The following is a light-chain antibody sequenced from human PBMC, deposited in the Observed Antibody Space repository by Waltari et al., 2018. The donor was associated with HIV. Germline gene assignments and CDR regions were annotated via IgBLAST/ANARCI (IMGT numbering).Light chain of an antibody. V-gene: IGKV1-5*03. Sequence: DIRMTPSPSTLSASVGARFTLPCRASKRMNTFLAWYQQKPGRAPKLLIYETSSLQSGVPSRFSGSGSGAHFTLTISSLQPDDFATYYCQQDSSFPYSFGQGTKLEIK. CDR1: KRMNTF. J-gene: IGKJ2*03. CDR2: ETS. CDR3: QQDSSFPYS.